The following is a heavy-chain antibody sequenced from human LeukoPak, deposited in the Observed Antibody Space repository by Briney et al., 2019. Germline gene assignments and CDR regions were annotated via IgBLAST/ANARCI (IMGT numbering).Heavy chain of an antibody. J-gene: IGHJ5*02. D-gene: IGHD3-9*01. CDR2: INHSGST. CDR1: GGSFSGYY. Sequence: SETLSLTCAVYGGSFSGYYWSWIRQPPGKGLEWIGEINHSGSTSYNPSLKSRVTISVDTSKNQFSLKLSSVTAADTAVYYCARGRSVLRYFDWLFQTWGQGTLVTVSS. V-gene: IGHV4-34*01. CDR3: ARGRSVLRYFDWLFQT.